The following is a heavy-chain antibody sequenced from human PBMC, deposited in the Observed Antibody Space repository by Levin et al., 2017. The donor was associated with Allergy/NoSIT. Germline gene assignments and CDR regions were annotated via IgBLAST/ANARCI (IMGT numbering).Heavy chain of an antibody. Sequence: GGSLRLSCAVSGFTFSSYAMHWVRQAPGKGLEWVTVISYDGRNKHYADSVKGRFTISRDNSKNTLYLQMDSLRAEDTAIYYCVRQGTGGWLFRSDEESWGQGALVTVSS. V-gene: IGHV3-30-3*01. CDR1: GFTFSSYA. CDR3: VRQGTGGWLFRSDEES. CDR2: ISYDGRNK. D-gene: IGHD3-9*01. J-gene: IGHJ5*02.